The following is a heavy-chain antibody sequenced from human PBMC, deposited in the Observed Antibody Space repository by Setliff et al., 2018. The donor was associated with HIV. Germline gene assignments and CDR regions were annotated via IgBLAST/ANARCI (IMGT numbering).Heavy chain of an antibody. D-gene: IGHD2-21*02. J-gene: IGHJ6*02. V-gene: IGHV4-38-2*02. Sequence: PSETLSLTCTVSGGSISSYYWSWIRQPPGKGLEWIGSIYHSGSTYYNPSLKSRVTISVDTSKNQFSLKLSSVTAADTAVYYCARAMRGVVVTNMYYYYGMDVWGQGTTVTVSS. CDR2: IYHSGST. CDR3: ARAMRGVVVTNMYYYYGMDV. CDR1: GGSISSYY.